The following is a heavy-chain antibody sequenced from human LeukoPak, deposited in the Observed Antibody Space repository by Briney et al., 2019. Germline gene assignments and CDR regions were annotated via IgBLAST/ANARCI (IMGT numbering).Heavy chain of an antibody. CDR2: ISTSSSYI. D-gene: IGHD3-3*01. CDR1: GFTFNSHS. CDR3: ARDNEKHYDFWSGYYVERGYYYMDV. V-gene: IGHV3-21*01. J-gene: IGHJ6*03. Sequence: GGSLRLSCAASGFTFNSHSMNWVRQAPGKGLEWVSSISTSSSYIYYADSVKGRFTISRDNAKNSLYLQMNSLRAEDTAVYYCARDNEKHYDFWSGYYVERGYYYMDVWGKGTTVTVSS.